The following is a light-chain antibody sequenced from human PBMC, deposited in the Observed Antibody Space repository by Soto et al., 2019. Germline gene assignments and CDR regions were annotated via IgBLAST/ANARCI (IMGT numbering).Light chain of an antibody. CDR1: QSVSTN. Sequence: EIVLKQSPATLSLSPGERSTLSCRASQSVSTNLGGYQQNPGQPPRLLIFDASNRATGIPGRFSGSGSGTDFTLTSSILEPEDFAVYYCQQHSDWPLTFGGGTQVESK. J-gene: IGKJ4*01. CDR3: QQHSDWPLT. V-gene: IGKV3-11*01. CDR2: DAS.